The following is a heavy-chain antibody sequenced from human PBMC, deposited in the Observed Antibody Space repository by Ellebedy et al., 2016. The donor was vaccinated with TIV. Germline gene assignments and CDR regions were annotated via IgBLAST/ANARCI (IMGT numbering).Heavy chain of an antibody. CDR2: ISSSGTNI. CDR1: GFDFNDSE. J-gene: IGHJ4*02. D-gene: IGHD3-9*01. V-gene: IGHV3-48*03. Sequence: GESLKISCAASGFDFNDSEMSWVRQAPGMGLQWVSYISSSGTNINYADSVKGRFTISRDNARNTVYLEMNSLRAEDTAVYYCARESVRYFDWDCWGQGTLVTVSS. CDR3: ARESVRYFDWDC.